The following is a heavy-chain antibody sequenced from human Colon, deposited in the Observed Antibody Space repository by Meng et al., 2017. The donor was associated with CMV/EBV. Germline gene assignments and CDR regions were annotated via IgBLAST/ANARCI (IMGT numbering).Heavy chain of an antibody. V-gene: IGHV3-23*01. CDR2: ISGSGGST. Sequence: GESLKISCAASGFTFSSYAMSWVRQAPGKGLEWVSAISGSGGSTYYADSVKGRFTISRDNARNSLFLQMNTLSADDTAVYYCVRTPAAATGWFDPWGQGTLVTVSS. CDR1: GFTFSSYA. D-gene: IGHD6-13*01. J-gene: IGHJ5*02. CDR3: VRTPAAATGWFDP.